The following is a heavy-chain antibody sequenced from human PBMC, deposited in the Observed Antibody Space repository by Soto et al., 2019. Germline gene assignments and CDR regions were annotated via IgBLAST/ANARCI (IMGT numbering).Heavy chain of an antibody. CDR1: GFTFSSYA. J-gene: IGHJ4*02. Sequence: QVQLVESGGGVVQPGRSLRLSCAASGFTFSSYAMHWVRQAPGKGLEWVAVISYDGSNKYYADSVKGRFTISRDNSKNTLYLQMNSLRAEDTAVYYCARDYAGYSYGHTTLQDWGQGTLVTVSS. V-gene: IGHV3-30-3*01. CDR2: ISYDGSNK. D-gene: IGHD5-18*01. CDR3: ARDYAGYSYGHTTLQD.